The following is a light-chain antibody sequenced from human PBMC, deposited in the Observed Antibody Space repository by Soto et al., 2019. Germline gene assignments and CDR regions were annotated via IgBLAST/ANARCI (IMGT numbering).Light chain of an antibody. CDR2: GAS. CDR3: DQYGDSPWT. CDR1: QTVSMSY. V-gene: IGKV3-20*01. Sequence: IVLALSPRTLTMTPGERATLSCRASQTVSMSYLAWYQQKPRQAPRLLVYGASSRATGIPDRFSGSGSGTDFTLPIIRLLPEDFAVHYCDQYGDSPWTFRPGTKV. J-gene: IGKJ1*01.